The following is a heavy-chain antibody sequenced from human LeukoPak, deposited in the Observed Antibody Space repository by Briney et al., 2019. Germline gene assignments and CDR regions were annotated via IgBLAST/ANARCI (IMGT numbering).Heavy chain of an antibody. CDR2: IYTSGST. V-gene: IGHV4-61*02. Sequence: SETLSLTCTVSGGSISSGSHYGRWIRQPAGKGLEWIGRIYTSGSTHYNPSLKSRVTISVDTSKNQFSLKLSSVTAADTAVYYCAREFGYAVTSLDYWGQGTLVTVSS. J-gene: IGHJ4*02. CDR3: AREFGYAVTSLDY. D-gene: IGHD4-17*01. CDR1: GGSISSGSHY.